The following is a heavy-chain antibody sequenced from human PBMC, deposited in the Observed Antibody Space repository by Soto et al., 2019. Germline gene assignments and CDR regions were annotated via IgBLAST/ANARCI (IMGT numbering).Heavy chain of an antibody. CDR2: ISYTGAT. D-gene: IGHD2-15*01. J-gene: IGHJ4*02. CDR1: GGSISRGAYF. V-gene: IGHV4-31*03. CDR3: ARGEPVSVSPAWQLLGYFDY. Sequence: QVHLQESGPGQVRPSQTLSLSCSVSGGSISRGAYFWTWIRQFPGKGLEWIAYISYTGATYYNPSLKSRVTILADTSKNQFSLKLNSVTSADTAVYYCARGEPVSVSPAWQLLGYFDYWGQGTLVTVSS.